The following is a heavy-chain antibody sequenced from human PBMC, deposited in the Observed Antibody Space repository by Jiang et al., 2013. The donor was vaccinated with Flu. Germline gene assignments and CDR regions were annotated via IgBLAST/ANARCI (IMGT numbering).Heavy chain of an antibody. CDR3: ARIRSSAWYYFDS. Sequence: SGPGLVKPSGTLSLTCAVSGGSMDSTYWWAWVRQPPGKGLEWIGEIYHRGTTNNNPSLQSRLTMSIDKSKNQFSLTLTSMTAADTATYYCARIRSSAWYYFDSWGQGTLVSVSS. J-gene: IGHJ4*02. CDR1: GGSMDSTYW. D-gene: IGHD6-19*01. V-gene: IGHV4-4*02. CDR2: IYHRGTT.